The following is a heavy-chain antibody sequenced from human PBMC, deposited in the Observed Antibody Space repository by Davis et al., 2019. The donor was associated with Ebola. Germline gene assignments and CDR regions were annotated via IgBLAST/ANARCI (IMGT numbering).Heavy chain of an antibody. J-gene: IGHJ4*02. CDR2: IRTKSNNYTT. CDR3: TRGDSLY. CDR1: GFTFSRST. Sequence: GGSLRLSCAVSGFTFSRSTIHWVRQAPGKGLEWVGRIRTKSNNYTTEFAASMKGRFTISRDDSKSTAYLQMNGLETEDTAVYFCTRGDSLYWGQGTLVTVSS. D-gene: IGHD4-11*01. V-gene: IGHV3-73*01.